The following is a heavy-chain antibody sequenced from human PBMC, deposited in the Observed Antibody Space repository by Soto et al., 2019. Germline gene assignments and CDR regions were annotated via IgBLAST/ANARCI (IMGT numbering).Heavy chain of an antibody. CDR3: ARGHQGYYDFWSGYYYYYYYYGMDV. J-gene: IGHJ6*02. CDR2: MNPNSGNT. D-gene: IGHD3-3*01. Sequence: GASVKVSCKASGYTFTSYDINWVRQATGQGLEWMGWMNPNSGNTGYAQKFQGRVTMTRNTSISTAYMELSSLRSEDTAVYYCARGHQGYYDFWSGYYYYYYYYGMDVWGQGTTVTVS. V-gene: IGHV1-8*01. CDR1: GYTFTSYD.